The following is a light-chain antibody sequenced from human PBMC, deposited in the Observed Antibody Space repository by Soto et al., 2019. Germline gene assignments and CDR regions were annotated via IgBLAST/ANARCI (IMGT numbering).Light chain of an antibody. J-gene: IGKJ1*01. CDR2: AAS. CDR3: AQSYSTPET. CDR1: QSISSF. Sequence: DIQMTQSPSSLSASVGDRVTITCRASQSISSFLNWYQQKPGQAPRLLIYAASSLQSGVPSRFSASRSGTYYTLTISSLQTEDFATYYCAQSYSTPETVGQGTKVYVK. V-gene: IGKV1-39*01.